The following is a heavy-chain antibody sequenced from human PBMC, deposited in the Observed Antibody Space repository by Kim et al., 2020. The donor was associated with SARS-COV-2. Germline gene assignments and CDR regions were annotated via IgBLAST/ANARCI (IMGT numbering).Heavy chain of an antibody. V-gene: IGHV3-30-3*01. CDR2: ISSDGTIQ. J-gene: IGHJ4*02. CDR1: GFTFSRYA. CDR3: ARRDFWSTYPFDY. Sequence: GGSLRLSCATSGFTFSRYALHWVRQAPGRGLEWVAVISSDGTIQHYVDSVKGRFTISRDNSKNMIFLQMNSLTPDDTAVYYCARRDFWSTYPFDYWGQGT. D-gene: IGHD3-3*01.